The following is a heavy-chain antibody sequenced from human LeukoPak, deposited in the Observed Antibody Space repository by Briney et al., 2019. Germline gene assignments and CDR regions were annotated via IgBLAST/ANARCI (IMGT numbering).Heavy chain of an antibody. CDR2: ISAYNGNT. V-gene: IGHV1-18*04. CDR1: GYTFTSYG. J-gene: IGHJ1*01. Sequence: ASVKVSCTASGYTFTSYGISGVRQAPGQGLWWMGWISAYNGNTNYAQKLQGRVTMTTDTSTSTAFMELRSLRADDTAEYYCARVGSSSWYFQHWGQGTLVTVSS. CDR3: ARVGSSSWYFQH. D-gene: IGHD6-13*01.